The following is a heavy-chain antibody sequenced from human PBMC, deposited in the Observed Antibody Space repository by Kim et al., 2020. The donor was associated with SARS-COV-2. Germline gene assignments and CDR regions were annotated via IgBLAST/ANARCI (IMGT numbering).Heavy chain of an antibody. V-gene: IGHV4-34*01. J-gene: IGHJ3*02. CDR3: ARDNYYDSSGWDI. Sequence: PSHKSRVTISVDTAKNQFSLKLSSVTAADTAVYYCARDNYYDSSGWDIWGQGTMVTVSS. D-gene: IGHD3-22*01.